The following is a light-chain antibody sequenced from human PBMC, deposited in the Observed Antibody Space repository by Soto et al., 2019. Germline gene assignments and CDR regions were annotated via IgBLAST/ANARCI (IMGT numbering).Light chain of an antibody. Sequence: EIVLTQSPATLSLSPGERATLSCRASQSVSSYLAWYQQKPGQAPRLLIYDASNRATGIPARFSGSVSGTEFTLTISSLEPEDFAVYYWQQRSNWPRTFGQGTKVEIK. CDR3: QQRSNWPRT. J-gene: IGKJ1*01. CDR1: QSVSSY. V-gene: IGKV3-11*01. CDR2: DAS.